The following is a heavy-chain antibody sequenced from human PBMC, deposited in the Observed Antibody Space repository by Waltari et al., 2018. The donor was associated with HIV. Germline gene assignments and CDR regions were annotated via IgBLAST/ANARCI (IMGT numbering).Heavy chain of an antibody. CDR2: ISRSSIYK. J-gene: IGHJ4*02. V-gene: IGHV3-21*01. Sequence: EVQLVESGGGLVKPGGSLRLSCAASGFTFSSSSMNWVRQAPGKGLEWVSSISRSSIYKYYSDSVKGRFTISRDNAKNSLYLQMNSLRAEDTAVYYCARHQGGTVTTINWGQGTLVTVSS. CDR3: ARHQGGTVTTIN. D-gene: IGHD4-17*01. CDR1: GFTFSSSS.